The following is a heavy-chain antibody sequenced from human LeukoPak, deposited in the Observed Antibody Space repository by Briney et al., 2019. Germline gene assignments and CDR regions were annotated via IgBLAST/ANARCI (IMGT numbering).Heavy chain of an antibody. Sequence: PGGSLRLSCAASGFTFSSYAMSWVREAPGKGLEWVSAISGSGGSTYYADSVKGRFTISRDNSKNTLYLQMNSLRAEDTAVYYCAKDRGVVVPAAIYMDVWGKGTTVTVSS. CDR2: ISGSGGST. J-gene: IGHJ6*03. V-gene: IGHV3-23*01. D-gene: IGHD2-2*02. CDR1: GFTFSSYA. CDR3: AKDRGVVVPAAIYMDV.